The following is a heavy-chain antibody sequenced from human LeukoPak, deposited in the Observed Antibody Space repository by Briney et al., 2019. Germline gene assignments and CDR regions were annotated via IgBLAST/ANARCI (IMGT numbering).Heavy chain of an antibody. CDR1: GFTFSSYA. D-gene: IGHD2-21*02. Sequence: GGSLRLSCAASGFTFSSYAMHWVRQAPGKGLEWVAVISYDGSNKYYADSVKGRFTISRDNSKNTLYLQMNSLRAEDTAVYYCARDIGRAYCGGDCYSDYYYGMDVWGQGTTVTVSS. V-gene: IGHV3-30-3*01. CDR3: ARDIGRAYCGGDCYSDYYYGMDV. CDR2: ISYDGSNK. J-gene: IGHJ6*02.